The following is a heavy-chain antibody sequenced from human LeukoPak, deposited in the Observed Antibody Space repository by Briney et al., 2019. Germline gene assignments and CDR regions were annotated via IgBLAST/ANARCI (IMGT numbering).Heavy chain of an antibody. Sequence: GSLRLSCVVSGLSFGSEAMSWVRQAPGRGLEWVSSISPGGGTTYYADSVKGRFTISRDNSKNTLYVQISSLRAEDTAIYYCAKSRSGSANWALRIFDNWGQGTLVTVSS. CDR1: GLSFGSEA. CDR2: ISPGGGTT. CDR3: AKSRSGSANWALRIFDN. J-gene: IGHJ4*02. D-gene: IGHD3-10*01. V-gene: IGHV3-23*01.